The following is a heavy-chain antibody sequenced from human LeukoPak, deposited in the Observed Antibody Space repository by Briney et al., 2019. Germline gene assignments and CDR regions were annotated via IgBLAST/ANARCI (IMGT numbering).Heavy chain of an antibody. CDR1: SGSISNYY. CDR3: ARQSSSWSYFDY. CDR2: IYYSGST. V-gene: IGHV4-59*08. D-gene: IGHD6-13*01. Sequence: SETLSLTCTVSSGSISNYYWSWIRQPPGKGLEWIGYIYYSGSTNYNPSLKSRVTISVDTSKNQFSLKLSSVTAADTAVYYCARQSSSWSYFDYWGQGTLVTVSS. J-gene: IGHJ4*02.